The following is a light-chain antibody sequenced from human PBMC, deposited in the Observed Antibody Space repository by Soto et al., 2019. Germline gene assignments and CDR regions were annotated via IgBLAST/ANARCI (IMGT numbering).Light chain of an antibody. Sequence: VLTQPPSASGTPGQRVTISCSGSSSNIGSNTVNWYQQLPGTAPKLLIYSNNQRPSGVPDRFSGSKSGTSASLTISGLQSEDEADYYCAAWDASLNGYVFGTGTKVTVL. J-gene: IGLJ1*01. CDR1: SSNIGSNT. CDR3: AAWDASLNGYV. CDR2: SNN. V-gene: IGLV1-44*01.